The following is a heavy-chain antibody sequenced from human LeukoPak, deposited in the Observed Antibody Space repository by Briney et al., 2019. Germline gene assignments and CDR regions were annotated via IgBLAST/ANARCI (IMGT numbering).Heavy chain of an antibody. CDR1: GFTFDDYA. V-gene: IGHV3-9*01. CDR3: AKGIGRAGVRSFDY. D-gene: IGHD3-10*01. Sequence: QPGRSLRLSCAASGFTFDDYAMHWVRQAPGKGLEWVSGISWNSGSIGYADSVKGRFTISRDNAKNSLYLQMNSLRAEDTALYYCAKGIGRAGVRSFDYWGQGTLVTVSS. CDR2: ISWNSGSI. J-gene: IGHJ4*02.